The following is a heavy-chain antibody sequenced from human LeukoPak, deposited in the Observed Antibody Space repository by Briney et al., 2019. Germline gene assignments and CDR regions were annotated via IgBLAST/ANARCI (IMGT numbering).Heavy chain of an antibody. CDR1: GFTFSSYA. CDR2: ISGSGGST. D-gene: IGHD2-8*01. Sequence: GGSLRLSCAASGFTFSSYAMSWVRQAPGKGLEWVSAISGSGGSTYYADSVKGRFTISRDNSKNTLYLQMNSLRAEDTAVYYCAKGGYCTNGVCYSPSQPFDYWGQGTLVTVSS. V-gene: IGHV3-23*01. CDR3: AKGGYCTNGVCYSPSQPFDY. J-gene: IGHJ4*02.